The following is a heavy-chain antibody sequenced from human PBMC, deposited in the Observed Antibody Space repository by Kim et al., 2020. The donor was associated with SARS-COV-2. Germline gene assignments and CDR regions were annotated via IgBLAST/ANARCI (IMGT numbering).Heavy chain of an antibody. CDR1: GFTFSSYA. V-gene: IGHV3-30*04. CDR2: ISYDGSNK. J-gene: IGHJ6*02. Sequence: GGSLRLSCAASGFTFSSYAMHWVRQAPGKGLEWVAVISYDGSNKYYADSVKGRFTISRDNSKNTLYLQMNSLRAEDTAVYYCARGGPGGSYPGYYYYGMDVWGQGTTVTVSS. D-gene: IGHD1-26*01. CDR3: ARGGPGGSYPGYYYYGMDV.